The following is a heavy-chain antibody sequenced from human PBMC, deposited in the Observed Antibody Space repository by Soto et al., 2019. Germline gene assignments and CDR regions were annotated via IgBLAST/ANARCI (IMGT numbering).Heavy chain of an antibody. V-gene: IGHV4-31*03. CDR2: IYYSGST. D-gene: IGHD3-22*01. Sequence: SETLSLTCTVSGGSISSGGYYWSWIRQHPGKGLEWIGYIYYSGSTYYNPSLKSRVTISVDTSKNQLYLKLSSVTAADTAVYYCARTYYYDSSGYYPKYYFDYWGQGTLVTVSS. CDR1: GGSISSGGYY. CDR3: ARTYYYDSSGYYPKYYFDY. J-gene: IGHJ4*02.